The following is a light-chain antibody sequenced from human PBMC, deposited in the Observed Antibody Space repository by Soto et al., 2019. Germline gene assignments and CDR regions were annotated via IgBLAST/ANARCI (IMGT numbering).Light chain of an antibody. CDR3: QQYGSSPHT. CDR2: GAS. Sequence: EIVLPQSPGTLSLSPGERATLSCRASQSVSSSYLAWYQQKPGQAPRLLIYGASSRATGIPDRFSGSGSGTDFTLTISRLEPEDFAVYYCQQYGSSPHTFGQGTKVDIK. V-gene: IGKV3-20*01. J-gene: IGKJ1*01. CDR1: QSVSSSY.